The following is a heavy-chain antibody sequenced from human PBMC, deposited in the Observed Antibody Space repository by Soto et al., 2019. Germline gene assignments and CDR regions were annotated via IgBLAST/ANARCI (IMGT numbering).Heavy chain of an antibody. CDR3: ARAIRLSGDAFDI. D-gene: IGHD1-1*01. Sequence: GGSLRLSCTTSGFTLSAYPMSWFRQAPGKGLEWLAYIRTAAYGVTTEYAASVKDRFTISRDDSESIASLQMNSLKTEDTAVYYCARAIRLSGDAFDIWGQGTMVTVSS. J-gene: IGHJ3*02. CDR1: GFTLSAYP. V-gene: IGHV3-49*03. CDR2: IRTAAYGVTT.